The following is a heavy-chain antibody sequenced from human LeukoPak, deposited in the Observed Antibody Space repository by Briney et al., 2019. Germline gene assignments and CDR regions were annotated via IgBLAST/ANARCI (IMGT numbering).Heavy chain of an antibody. V-gene: IGHV3-23*01. CDR3: AKRNTMVRGGPCFDY. CDR2: IFGNGDTT. CDR1: GFGFSSYA. Sequence: PGGSLRLSCAASGFGFSSYAMNWVRQAPGKGLEWVSIIFGNGDTTYYADSVKGRFTVSRDNSKDTLYLQMNDLRPDDTAIYYCAKRNTMVRGGPCFDYWGQGLLVTVSS. J-gene: IGHJ4*02. D-gene: IGHD3-10*01.